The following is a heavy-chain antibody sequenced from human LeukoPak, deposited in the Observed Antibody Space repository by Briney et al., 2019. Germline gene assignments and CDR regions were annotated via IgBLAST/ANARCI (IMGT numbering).Heavy chain of an antibody. J-gene: IGHJ5*02. Sequence: ASVKVSCKASGGTFSSYAISWVRQAPGQGLEWMGGIIPIFGTANYAQKFQGRVTITADESTSTAYMELSSLRSEDTAVYYCARDLGPGYSSSWYDWFDPWGQGTLVTASS. D-gene: IGHD6-13*01. CDR2: IIPIFGTA. CDR1: GGTFSSYA. CDR3: ARDLGPGYSSSWYDWFDP. V-gene: IGHV1-69*13.